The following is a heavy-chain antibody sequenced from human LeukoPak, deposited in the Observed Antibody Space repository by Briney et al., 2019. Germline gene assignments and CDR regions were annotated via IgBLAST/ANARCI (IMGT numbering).Heavy chain of an antibody. D-gene: IGHD3-22*01. Sequence: SGGSLRLSCAASGFTFSSYAMHWVRQAPGKGLEWVAVISYDGSNKYYADSVKGRFTISRYNSKNTLYLQMNSLRAEDTAVYYCARDSDSSGYYFVGPTYYFDYWGQGTLVTVSS. CDR1: GFTFSSYA. CDR3: ARDSDSSGYYFVGPTYYFDY. J-gene: IGHJ4*02. V-gene: IGHV3-30-3*01. CDR2: ISYDGSNK.